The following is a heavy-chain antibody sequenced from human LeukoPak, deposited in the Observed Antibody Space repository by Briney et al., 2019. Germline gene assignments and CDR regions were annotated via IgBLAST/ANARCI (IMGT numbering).Heavy chain of an antibody. CDR1: GGSISSSSYY. Sequence: SETLSLTCTVSGGSISSSSYYWGWIRQPPGKGLEWIGSIYYSGSTYYNPSLKSRVTMSVDTSKNQFSLKLSSVTAADTAVYYCARDRRGWFDPWGQGTLVTVSS. V-gene: IGHV4-39*07. CDR2: IYYSGST. J-gene: IGHJ5*02. CDR3: ARDRRGWFDP.